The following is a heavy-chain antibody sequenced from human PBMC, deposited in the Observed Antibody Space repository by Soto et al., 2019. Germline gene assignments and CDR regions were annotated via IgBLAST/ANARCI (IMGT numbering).Heavy chain of an antibody. CDR1: GDSISSSSYY. CDR3: ASRYGPSDFDH. D-gene: IGHD3-9*01. V-gene: IGHV4-39*01. CDR2: IHGNGGT. Sequence: QLQLEESGPGLVKSSETLSLTCSVSGDSISSSSYYWGWIRQSPGEGLEWIGNIHGNGGTQYNPSLSGRVIISGDTSANQFSRRLTSVTAADTAVYYCASRYGPSDFDHWGQGSLVTVSS. J-gene: IGHJ4*02.